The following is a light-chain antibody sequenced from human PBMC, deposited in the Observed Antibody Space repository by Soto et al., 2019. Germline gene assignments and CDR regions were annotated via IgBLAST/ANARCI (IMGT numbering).Light chain of an antibody. CDR2: GAS. CDR1: QSISSN. CDR3: QQYNTWPLT. Sequence: EIVMTQSPATLSVSPGEGATLSCRASQSISSNLAWYQQKPGQAPRLLIYGASNRATGIPDRFSGSGSGTEFTLAISRLQSEDFAVYYCQQYNTWPLTFGGGTKVDIK. J-gene: IGKJ4*01. V-gene: IGKV3D-15*01.